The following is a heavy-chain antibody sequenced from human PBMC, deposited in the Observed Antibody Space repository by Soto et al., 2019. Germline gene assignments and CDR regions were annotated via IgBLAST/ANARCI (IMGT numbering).Heavy chain of an antibody. CDR1: GFTFGNFV. V-gene: IGHV3-23*01. CDR2: ITESGGDT. J-gene: IGHJ6*02. CDR3: TRASSDRNHMEV. Sequence: EVQLLESGGGLEQPGGSLRLSCAASGFTFGNFVMRWVRQTPGKGLEWVSTITESGGDTYYTDSVKGRFTISRDNSKNTLYLQMTSLRAEDTALYYCTRASSDRNHMEVWGPGTTVTVSS.